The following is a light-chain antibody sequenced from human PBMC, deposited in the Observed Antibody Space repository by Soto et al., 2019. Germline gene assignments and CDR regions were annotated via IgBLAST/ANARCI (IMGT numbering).Light chain of an antibody. Sequence: PMTQSPSSVAASFGERVPISCGASQGISTWLAWYQQKQGKAPKLLIYRASSLQSGVPSRCRGSGSGTDFTLTISNLQPEDFETDYCQQANSFPISVGQGTRLEIK. CDR3: QQANSFPIS. V-gene: IGKV1D-12*01. CDR1: QGISTW. J-gene: IGKJ5*01. CDR2: RAS.